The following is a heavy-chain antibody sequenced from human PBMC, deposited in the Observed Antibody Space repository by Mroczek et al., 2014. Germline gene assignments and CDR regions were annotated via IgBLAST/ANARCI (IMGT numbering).Heavy chain of an antibody. D-gene: IGHD6-19*01. V-gene: IGHV3-30*18. J-gene: IGHJ4*02. Sequence: QVQLVQSGGGVVQPGFTFSSYGMHWVRQAPGKGLEWVAVISYDGSNKYYADSVKGRFTISRDNSKNTLYLQMNSLRAEDTAVYYCAKEDSSGWYYWGQGTLVTVSS. CDR2: ISYDGSNK. CDR3: AKEDSSGWYY. CDR1: FTFSSYG.